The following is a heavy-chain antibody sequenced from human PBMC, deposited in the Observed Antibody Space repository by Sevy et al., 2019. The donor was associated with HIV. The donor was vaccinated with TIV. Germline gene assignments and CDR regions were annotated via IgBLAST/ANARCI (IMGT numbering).Heavy chain of an antibody. D-gene: IGHD2-8*01. Sequence: GGSLRLSCAASGFTFRSFGMHWVRQAPGKGLEWVAIISHDGSNKIYADSVKGRFTISRDNSKNTLYLQMDSLRADDTTVYYCAKQGGYCSNGVCYRAFDYWGQGTLVTVSS. CDR2: ISHDGSNK. CDR3: AKQGGYCSNGVCYRAFDY. CDR1: GFTFRSFG. V-gene: IGHV3-30*18. J-gene: IGHJ4*02.